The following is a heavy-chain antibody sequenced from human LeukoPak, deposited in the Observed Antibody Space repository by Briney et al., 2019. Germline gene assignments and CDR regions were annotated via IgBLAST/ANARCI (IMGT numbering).Heavy chain of an antibody. D-gene: IGHD6-19*01. CDR2: ISGSGGST. CDR3: AKVRIAVAGILDY. J-gene: IGHJ4*02. V-gene: IGHV3-23*01. CDR1: EFTFTTYP. Sequence: GGSLKPSCQASEFTFTTYPMSWSRKPPGKGLEWSSAISGSGGSTYYADSAKGRFTISRDNSKNTLYLQMNSLRAEDTAVYYCAKVRIAVAGILDYWGQGTLVTVSS.